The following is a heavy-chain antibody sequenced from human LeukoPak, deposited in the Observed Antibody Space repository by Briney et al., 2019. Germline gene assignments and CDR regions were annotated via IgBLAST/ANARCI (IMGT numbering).Heavy chain of an antibody. CDR3: AKEVAAAGYYYYGMDV. Sequence: GSLRLSCAASGFMFDDYGMSWVRQAPGKGLEWVSLISWDGGSAYYADSVKGRFTISRDNSKNSLYLQMNSLRTEDTALYYCAKEVAAAGYYYYGMDVWGQGTTVTVSS. CDR1: GFMFDDYG. V-gene: IGHV3-43*01. D-gene: IGHD6-13*01. J-gene: IGHJ6*02. CDR2: ISWDGGSA.